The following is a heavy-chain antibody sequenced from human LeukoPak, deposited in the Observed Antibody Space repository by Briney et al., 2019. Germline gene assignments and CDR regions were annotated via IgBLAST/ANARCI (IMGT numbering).Heavy chain of an antibody. V-gene: IGHV4-28*05. CDR3: ARVPRGGSENDAFDI. J-gene: IGHJ3*02. CDR1: GYSISSSSW. CDR2: IYYSGSI. D-gene: IGHD2-15*01. Sequence: SETLSLTCAVSGYSISSSSWWGWIRQPPGKGLEWIGYIYYSGSIYYNPSLKSRVTMSVDTSKNQFSLKLSSVTAVDTAVYYCARVPRGGSENDAFDIWGQGTMVTVSS.